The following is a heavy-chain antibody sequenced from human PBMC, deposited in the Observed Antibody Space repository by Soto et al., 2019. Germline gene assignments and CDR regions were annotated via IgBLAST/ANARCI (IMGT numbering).Heavy chain of an antibody. D-gene: IGHD3-3*01. V-gene: IGHV3-64D*08. J-gene: IGHJ4*02. CDR1: AFTFSDYP. CDR3: VRNHFDFRRGYSHFDY. CDR2: INVKGDST. Sequence: PGGSLRLSCSASAFTFSDYPMHWVLQAPGKGLEHVSTINVKGDSTYYADSVKGRFIISRDNSKSNLYLQMSSLRPGDTAVYYCVRNHFDFRRGYSHFDYWGQGALVTVSS.